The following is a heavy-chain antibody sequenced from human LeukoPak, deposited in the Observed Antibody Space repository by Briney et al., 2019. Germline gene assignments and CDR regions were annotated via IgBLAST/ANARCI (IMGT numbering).Heavy chain of an antibody. Sequence: GASVKVSCKASGYTLTELSMHWVRQAPGKGLEWMGGFDPEDGETIYAQKFQGRVTMTEDTSTDTAYMELSSLRSEDTAVYYCATGRGGYYYDSSGYPTYWGQGTLVTVSS. D-gene: IGHD3-22*01. CDR3: ATGRGGYYYDSSGYPTY. V-gene: IGHV1-24*01. CDR2: FDPEDGET. CDR1: GYTLTELS. J-gene: IGHJ4*02.